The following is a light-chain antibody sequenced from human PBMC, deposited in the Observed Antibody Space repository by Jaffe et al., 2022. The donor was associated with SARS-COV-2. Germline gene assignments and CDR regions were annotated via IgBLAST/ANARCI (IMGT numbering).Light chain of an antibody. V-gene: IGKV4-1*01. Sequence: DFVMTQSPDSLAVSLGERATINCKSSQSVLSRANNLNYFAWYQQKPGQPPKLLTYWASTRESGVPDRFSGSGSGTDFTLTISSLQAEDVAVYYCQQYYTAPVTFGQGTRLEIK. CDR3: QQYYTAPVT. CDR1: QSVLSRANNLNY. J-gene: IGKJ5*01. CDR2: WAS.